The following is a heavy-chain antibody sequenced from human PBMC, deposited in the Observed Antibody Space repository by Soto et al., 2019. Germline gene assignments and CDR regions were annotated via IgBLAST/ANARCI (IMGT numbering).Heavy chain of an antibody. Sequence: PGGSLRLSCAASGFTFSSYSMNWVRQAPGKGLEWVSYISSSSSTIYYADSVKGRFTISRDNAKNSLYLQMNNLRDEDTAVYYCASPGYDFWSGYCYYSMDVWGQGTTVTVSS. CDR2: ISSSSSTI. CDR1: GFTFSSYS. J-gene: IGHJ6*02. D-gene: IGHD3-3*01. CDR3: ASPGYDFWSGYCYYSMDV. V-gene: IGHV3-48*02.